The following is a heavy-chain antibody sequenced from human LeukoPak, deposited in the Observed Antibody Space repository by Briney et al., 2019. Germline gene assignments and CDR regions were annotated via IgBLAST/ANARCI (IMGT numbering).Heavy chain of an antibody. CDR2: ISTDGSST. D-gene: IGHD3-3*01. V-gene: IGHV3-74*01. CDR1: GFAFSDYW. CDR3: ATSPIFSND. J-gene: IGHJ4*02. Sequence: PGGSLRLSCAASGFAFSDYWMHWVRQAPGKGLVWVSHISTDGSSTTYADSVRGRFIISRDNARNTLYLQMNNLRVGDTAVYYCATSPIFSNDWGQGTLVTVSS.